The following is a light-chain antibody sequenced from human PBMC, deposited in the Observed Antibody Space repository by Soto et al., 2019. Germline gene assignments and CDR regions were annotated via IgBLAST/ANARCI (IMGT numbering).Light chain of an antibody. Sequence: EIVLTQSPATLSLSPGERATLSCRASQSVSSWLAWYQQKPGQAPRLLIYDASNRATGIPARFSGSGSGTDFTLTTSSLEPEDFAVYYCQQRVNWLTFGGGTKVEIK. CDR3: QQRVNWLT. CDR2: DAS. V-gene: IGKV3-11*01. J-gene: IGKJ4*01. CDR1: QSVSSW.